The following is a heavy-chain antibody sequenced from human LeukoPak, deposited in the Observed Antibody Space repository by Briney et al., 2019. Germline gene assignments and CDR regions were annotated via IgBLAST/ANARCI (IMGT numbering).Heavy chain of an antibody. J-gene: IGHJ4*02. CDR3: ARVGPNSNYVGYFDY. D-gene: IGHD4-11*01. CDR2: INPNSGGT. V-gene: IGHV1-2*02. CDR1: GYTFTGYY. Sequence: ASVKVSCKASGYTFTGYYMHWVRQAPGQGLEWMGWINPNSGGTNYAQKFQGRVTMTRDTSISTAYMELSRLRSDDTAVYYCARVGPNSNYVGYFDYWGQGTLVTVSS.